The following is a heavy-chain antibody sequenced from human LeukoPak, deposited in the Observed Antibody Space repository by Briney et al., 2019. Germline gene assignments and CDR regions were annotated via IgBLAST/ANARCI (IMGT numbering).Heavy chain of an antibody. D-gene: IGHD3-22*01. J-gene: IGHJ4*02. CDR2: LYTGGGT. CDR1: GVRVRTTY. Sequence: GGSRIVSCSACGVRVRTTYMSWLRQAPGKGLEWVSVLYTGGGTDHADSVKGRFTISRDNSKNTLSLQMNSLRVEDTAIYYCTRSGYRHPYHFDSWGQGTLVIVSS. V-gene: IGHV3-53*01. CDR3: TRSGYRHPYHFDS.